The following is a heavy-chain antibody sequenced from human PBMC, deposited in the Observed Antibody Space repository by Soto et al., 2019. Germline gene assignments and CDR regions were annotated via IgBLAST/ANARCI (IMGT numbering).Heavy chain of an antibody. Sequence: GGSLRLSCAASGCTFDDYAMHWVRQAPGKGLEWVSGITWNSGTIGYADYVEGRFTISRDNAENFLYLQMNSLRVEDTALYYCGKTYDRSGDHHRDFEYWGQGTLVTVS. D-gene: IGHD3-22*01. CDR1: GCTFDDYA. CDR3: GKTYDRSGDHHRDFEY. J-gene: IGHJ4*02. CDR2: ITWNSGTI. V-gene: IGHV3-9*01.